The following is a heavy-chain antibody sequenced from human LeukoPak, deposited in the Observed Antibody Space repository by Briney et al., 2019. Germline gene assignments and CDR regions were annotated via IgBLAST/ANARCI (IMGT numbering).Heavy chain of an antibody. CDR1: GFIFSSNA. V-gene: IGHV3-30*04. J-gene: IGHJ4*02. D-gene: IGHD6-19*01. Sequence: GGSLRLSRAASGFIFSSNAIHWVRQAPGKGLGWVAVISYDGNNKYYTDSVKGRFTISRDNSKNTLYLQMNSLRPEDTAVYYCARASSSGWDSYYFDYWGQGTLVTVSS. CDR2: ISYDGNNK. CDR3: ARASSSGWDSYYFDY.